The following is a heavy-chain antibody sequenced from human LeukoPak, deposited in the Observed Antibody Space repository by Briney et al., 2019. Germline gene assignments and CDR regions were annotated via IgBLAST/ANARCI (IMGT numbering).Heavy chain of an antibody. CDR2: SIPIFSTA. Sequence: GASVKVSCKASGGTFSSYAISWMRQAPGQGLEWMGGSIPIFSTANYERKIQGRITITADGSTSTAYMEMSSLRPEDTAVSYCATGEYYYDSSGYYYAPFGCWGQRTLVSVS. J-gene: IGHJ4*02. D-gene: IGHD3-22*01. CDR1: GGTFSSYA. V-gene: IGHV1-69*13. CDR3: ATGEYYYDSSGYYYAPFGC.